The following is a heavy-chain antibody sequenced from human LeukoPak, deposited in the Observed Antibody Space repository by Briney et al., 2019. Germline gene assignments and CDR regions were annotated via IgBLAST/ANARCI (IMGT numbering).Heavy chain of an antibody. J-gene: IGHJ6*03. V-gene: IGHV4-61*02. Sequence: SETLSLTCTVSGGSISSGSYYWSWIRQPAGKGLEWIGRIYTSGSTNYNPSLKSRVTISVDTSKNQFSLKLSSVTAADTAVYYCARRGSITSYMDVWGKGTTVTISS. CDR1: GGSISSGSYY. CDR3: ARRGSITSYMDV. D-gene: IGHD3-3*01. CDR2: IYTSGST.